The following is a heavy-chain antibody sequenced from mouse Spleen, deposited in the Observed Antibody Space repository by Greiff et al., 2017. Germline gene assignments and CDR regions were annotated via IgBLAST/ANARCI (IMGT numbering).Heavy chain of an antibody. CDR1: GYTFTSYT. D-gene: IGHD2-2*01. V-gene: IGHV1-4*01. CDR3: ARNGYDPYYYAMDY. CDR2: INPSSGYT. Sequence: QVQLKESGAELARPGASVKMSCKASGYTFTSYTMHWVKQRPGQGLEWIGYINPSSGYTKYNQKFKDKATLTADKSSSTAYMQLSSLTSEDSAVYYCARNGYDPYYYAMDYWGQGTSVTVSS. J-gene: IGHJ4*01.